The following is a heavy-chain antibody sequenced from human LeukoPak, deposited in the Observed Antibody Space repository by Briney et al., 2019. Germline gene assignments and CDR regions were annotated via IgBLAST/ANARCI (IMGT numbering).Heavy chain of an antibody. V-gene: IGHV3-21*01. CDR1: GFPFSRYS. CDR2: ITSSSSNK. J-gene: IGHJ4*02. Sequence: NPGGSLRLSCAASGFPFSRYSMNWVRQAPGEGPEWVSSITSSSSNKDYVDSVKGRFTVSRDNAKNSLYLQMDSLRVEDTAVYYCARDPPARGTRYFDYWGQGILATVSS. D-gene: IGHD2-2*01. CDR3: ARDPPARGTRYFDY.